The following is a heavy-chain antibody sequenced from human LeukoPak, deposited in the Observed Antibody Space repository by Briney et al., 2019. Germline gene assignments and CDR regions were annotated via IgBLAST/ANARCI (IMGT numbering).Heavy chain of an antibody. J-gene: IGHJ5*02. Sequence: PSGTLSLTCAVSGGSISSSNWWSWVRQPPGKGLEWIGEIYHSGSTNYNPSLKSRVTMSVDTSKNQFSLKLSSVTAADTAVYYCARDKADIVSWFDPWGQGTLVTVSS. CDR1: GGSISSSNW. D-gene: IGHD2-15*01. CDR2: IYHSGST. CDR3: ARDKADIVSWFDP. V-gene: IGHV4-4*02.